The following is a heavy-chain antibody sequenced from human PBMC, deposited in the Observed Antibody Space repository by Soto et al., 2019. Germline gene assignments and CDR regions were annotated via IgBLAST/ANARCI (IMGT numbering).Heavy chain of an antibody. D-gene: IGHD3-16*02. J-gene: IGHJ4*02. V-gene: IGHV1-18*01. CDR3: ARDYDYVWGRYRYTQYY. CDR1: GYTFSSYG. CDR2: ISAYNGDR. Sequence: QVQLVQSGAEVKKPGASVKVSCKTSGYTFSSYGISWVRQAPGQGLEWMGWISAYNGDRNYAQKLQGRVTMTTDTATSTAYMELRSLRSDDTAVYYCARDYDYVWGRYRYTQYYWGQGTVVTVSS.